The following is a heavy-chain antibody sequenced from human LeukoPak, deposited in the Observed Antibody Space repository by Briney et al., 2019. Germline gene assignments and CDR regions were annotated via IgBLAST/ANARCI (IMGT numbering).Heavy chain of an antibody. CDR2: IYYSGST. CDR1: GGSISSYY. Sequence: SETLSLTCTVSGGSISSYYWSWIRQPPGKGLEWIGYIYYSGSTNYNPSLKSRVTISVDTSKNQFSLKLSSVTAADTAVYYCARDQAGTFVLWGQGTLVTVSS. CDR3: ARDQAGTFVL. J-gene: IGHJ4*02. D-gene: IGHD6-19*01. V-gene: IGHV4-59*01.